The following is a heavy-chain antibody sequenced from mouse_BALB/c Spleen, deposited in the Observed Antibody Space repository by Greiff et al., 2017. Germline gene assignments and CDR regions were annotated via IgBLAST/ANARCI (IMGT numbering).Heavy chain of an antibody. Sequence: EVQLQQSGAELVKPGASVKLSCTASGFNIKDTYMHWVKQRPEQGLEWIGRIDPANGNTKYDPKFQGKATITADTSSNTAYLQLSSLTSEDTAVYYCAFYYYGSSYRDDWGQGTTRTVSS. D-gene: IGHD1-1*01. CDR3: AFYYYGSSYRDD. CDR1: GFNIKDTY. V-gene: IGHV14-3*02. CDR2: IDPANGNT. J-gene: IGHJ2*01.